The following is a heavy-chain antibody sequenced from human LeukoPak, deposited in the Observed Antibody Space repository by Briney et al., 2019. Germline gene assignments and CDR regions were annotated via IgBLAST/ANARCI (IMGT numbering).Heavy chain of an antibody. Sequence: GGSLRLSCAASGFTYSSYAMGWVRQASGKGLEWVSVISGSGGNTYYADSVKGRFTISRDNSKNTLYLQMNSLRAEDTAVYYCAKPYSSAYYPPGSWGQGTLVTVSS. J-gene: IGHJ5*02. D-gene: IGHD6-19*01. CDR3: AKPYSSAYYPPGS. V-gene: IGHV3-23*01. CDR2: ISGSGGNT. CDR1: GFTYSSYA.